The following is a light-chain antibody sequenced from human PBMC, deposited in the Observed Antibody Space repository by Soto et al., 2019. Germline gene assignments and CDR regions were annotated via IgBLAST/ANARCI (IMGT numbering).Light chain of an antibody. CDR3: QQHYTYTWA. CDR2: DAS. Sequence: DIQMTQSPSTLSASVGDRVTITCRASESISGWLAWYQQKPGEAPKLLIYDASTLESGVPSRFSGRGSETQFTLTISSLQPEDFATYYCQQHYTYTWAFGQGTKVDIK. CDR1: ESISGW. J-gene: IGKJ1*01. V-gene: IGKV1-5*01.